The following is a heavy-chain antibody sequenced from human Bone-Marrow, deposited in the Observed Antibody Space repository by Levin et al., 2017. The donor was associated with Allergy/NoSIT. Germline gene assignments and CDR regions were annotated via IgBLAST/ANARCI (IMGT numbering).Heavy chain of an antibody. V-gene: IGHV4-38-2*01. J-gene: IGHJ4*02. CDR3: VRYDFGEPFDR. CDR2: IYHSGRT. CDR1: GFSIESGYY. D-gene: IGHD4-17*01. Sequence: RALETLSLTCLVSGFSIESGYYWGWIRQPPGKGLEWIGSIYHSGRTYHNPSLESRVSMSVDTSKNQFSLRLRSVTASDTAVYYCVRYDFGEPFDRWGQGTLVTVSS.